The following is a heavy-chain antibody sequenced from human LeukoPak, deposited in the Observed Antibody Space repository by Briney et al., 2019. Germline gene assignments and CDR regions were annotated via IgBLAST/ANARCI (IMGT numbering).Heavy chain of an antibody. CDR2: LYPIDSDT. CDR1: GYNFPTYC. Sequence: GESLKISCKGSGYNFPTYCIGWVRQMPGKGLEWMGVLYPIDSDTRYSPSFQGQVTISADKSISTAYLQWSSLKASDTAMYYCASGERTGDFWSGYYTPDYWGQGTLVTVSS. V-gene: IGHV5-51*01. J-gene: IGHJ4*02. D-gene: IGHD3-3*01. CDR3: ASGERTGDFWSGYYTPDY.